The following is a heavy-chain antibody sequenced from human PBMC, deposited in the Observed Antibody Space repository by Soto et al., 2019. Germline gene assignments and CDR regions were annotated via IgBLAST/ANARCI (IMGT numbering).Heavy chain of an antibody. D-gene: IGHD6-6*01. V-gene: IGHV3-74*01. CDR2: INSDGSST. Sequence: GGSLRLSCAASGFTFSSYWMHWVRQAPGKGLVWVSRINSDGSSTSYADSVKGRFTISRDNAKNTLYLQMNSLRAEDTAVYYCARDGVKGYSSSSGYYYYYMDVWGKGTTVTVSS. CDR3: ARDGVKGYSSSSGYYYYYMDV. J-gene: IGHJ6*03. CDR1: GFTFSSYW.